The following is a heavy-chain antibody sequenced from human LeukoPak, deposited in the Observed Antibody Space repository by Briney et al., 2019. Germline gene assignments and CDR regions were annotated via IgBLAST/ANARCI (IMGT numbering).Heavy chain of an antibody. J-gene: IGHJ4*02. CDR2: IYYSGST. CDR1: GGSISSYY. CDR3: ARLSRSCSGGSCYIDY. V-gene: IGHV4-59*01. Sequence: KPSETLSLTCTVSGGSISSYYWSWIRQPPGKGLEWIGYIYYSGSTNYNPSLKSRVTISVDTSKNQFSLKLSSVTAADTAVYYCARLSRSCSGGSCYIDYWGQGTLVTVSS. D-gene: IGHD2-15*01.